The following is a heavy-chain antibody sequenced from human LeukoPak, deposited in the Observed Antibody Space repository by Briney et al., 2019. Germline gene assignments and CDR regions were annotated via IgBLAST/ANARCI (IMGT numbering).Heavy chain of an antibody. Sequence: GGSLRLSCAASGFTFSSYAMSWVRQAPGKGLEWVAFIRYDGSNKYYADSVKGRFTISRDNSKNTLYLQMNSLRAEDTAVYYCAKDYSSGWHAVFDYWGQGTLVTVSS. J-gene: IGHJ4*02. CDR3: AKDYSSGWHAVFDY. D-gene: IGHD6-19*01. CDR2: IRYDGSNK. CDR1: GFTFSSYA. V-gene: IGHV3-30*02.